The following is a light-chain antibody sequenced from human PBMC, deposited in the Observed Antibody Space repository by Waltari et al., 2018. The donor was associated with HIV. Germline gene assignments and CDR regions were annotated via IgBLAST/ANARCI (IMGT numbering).Light chain of an antibody. Sequence: EIVLTHSPATLSLSPGEGATLACRASQSGSRYLAWYPQKPGQAPRLLIYDTSNRATGFPARFSGSGPGTDFTLTISSLEPEDFALYYCQQRSNLTFGQGTRLEIK. CDR3: QQRSNLT. CDR1: QSGSRY. J-gene: IGKJ5*01. CDR2: DTS. V-gene: IGKV3D-11*02.